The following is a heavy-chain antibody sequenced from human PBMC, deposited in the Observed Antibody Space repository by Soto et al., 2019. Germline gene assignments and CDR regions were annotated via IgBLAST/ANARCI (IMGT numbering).Heavy chain of an antibody. CDR3: ARGITMVRGKPYGMDV. V-gene: IGHV1-18*01. CDR2: ISAYNGNT. D-gene: IGHD3-10*01. CDR1: GYTFTSYG. J-gene: IGHJ6*02. Sequence: GASVKVSCKASGYTFTSYGISWVRQAPGQGLEWMGWISAYNGNTNYAQKLQGRVTMTTDTSTSTAYMELRSLRSDDTAVYYCARGITMVRGKPYGMDVWGQGTTATVSS.